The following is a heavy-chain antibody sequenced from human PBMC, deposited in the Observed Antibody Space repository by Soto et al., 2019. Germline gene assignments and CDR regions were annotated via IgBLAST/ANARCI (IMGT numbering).Heavy chain of an antibody. V-gene: IGHV3-66*01. CDR3: ARDSSLHQPLFYGMDV. D-gene: IGHD2-2*01. CDR1: GLTVSSNY. CDR2: MYSGGST. Sequence: EVQLVESGGGLVQPGGSLRLSCAASGLTVSSNYMSWVCQAPGKGLEWVSVMYSGGSTYYADSVKGRFIISRDNYKNTLYLQMDSLRVEDTAVYYCARDSSLHQPLFYGMDVWGQGTTVTVSS. J-gene: IGHJ6*02.